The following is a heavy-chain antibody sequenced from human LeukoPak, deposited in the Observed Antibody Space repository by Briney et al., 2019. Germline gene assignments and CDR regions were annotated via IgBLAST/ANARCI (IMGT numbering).Heavy chain of an antibody. CDR3: AKGSSPLREWELLAPHFDY. Sequence: GRSLRLSCAASGFTFDDYTMHWVRQAPGKGLEWVSGISWNSGSIGYADSVKGRFTNSRDNTKNSLYLQMNSLRAEDTALYYCAKGSSPLREWELLAPHFDYWGQGTLVTVSS. V-gene: IGHV3-9*01. CDR1: GFTFDDYT. CDR2: ISWNSGSI. J-gene: IGHJ4*02. D-gene: IGHD1-26*01.